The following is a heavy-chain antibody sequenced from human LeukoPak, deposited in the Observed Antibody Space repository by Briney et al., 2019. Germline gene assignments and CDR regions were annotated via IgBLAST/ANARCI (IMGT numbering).Heavy chain of an antibody. CDR2: MNPNSGNT. V-gene: IGHV1-8*01. CDR3: AKWTYYHILTGYYTPLGYYYGMDV. Sequence: ASVKVSCKASGYTFTSYDINWVRQATGQGLEWMGWMNPNSGNTGYAQKFKGRVTMTRNNSISTAYMELSSVRAEDTAVYYCAKWTYYHILTGYYTPLGYYYGMDVRRQGTTVTLSS. CDR1: GYTFTSYD. D-gene: IGHD3-9*01. J-gene: IGHJ6*02.